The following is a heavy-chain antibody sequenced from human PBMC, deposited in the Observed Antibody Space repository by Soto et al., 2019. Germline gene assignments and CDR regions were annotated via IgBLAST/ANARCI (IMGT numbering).Heavy chain of an antibody. J-gene: IGHJ4*02. D-gene: IGHD2-2*01. CDR1: GFTFSSYG. V-gene: IGHV3-30*18. Sequence: QVQLVESGGGVVQPGRSLRLSCAASGFTFSSYGMHWVRQAPGKGLEWVAVISYDGSNKYYADSVKGRFTISRDNSKNTLYLQMNSLRAEDTAVYYCAKDLNSTSGFDYWGQGTLVTVSS. CDR3: AKDLNSTSGFDY. CDR2: ISYDGSNK.